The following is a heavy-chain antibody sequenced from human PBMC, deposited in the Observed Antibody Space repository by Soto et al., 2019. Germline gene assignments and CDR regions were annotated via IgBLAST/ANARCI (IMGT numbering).Heavy chain of an antibody. CDR3: AREGFGAFDI. D-gene: IGHD3-10*01. V-gene: IGHV4-31*01. Sequence: QVQLQESGPGLVKPSQTLSLTCTVSGASISSDGYYWTWIRQHPGKGLEWIGYIYYSGSTYYNPSLNXXIXIXXDTSKNQFSLKLSSVTAADTAVYYCAREGFGAFDIWGQGTMVTVSS. CDR1: GASISSDGYY. CDR2: IYYSGST. J-gene: IGHJ3*02.